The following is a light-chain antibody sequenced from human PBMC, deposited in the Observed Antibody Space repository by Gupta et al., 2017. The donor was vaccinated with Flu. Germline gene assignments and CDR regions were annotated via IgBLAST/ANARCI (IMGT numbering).Light chain of an antibody. CDR3: LLFSGGTWV. J-gene: IGLJ3*02. Sequence: GTVTPTCATSTGVVTSGNYPNWFQQKPGQVDRVLIYMTSNKHSWTPARFSGSVRGGQAALTVSEVEAEDEDDYYCLLFSGGTWVFGGGTRLTVL. CDR1: TGVVTSGNY. CDR2: MTS. V-gene: IGLV7-43*01.